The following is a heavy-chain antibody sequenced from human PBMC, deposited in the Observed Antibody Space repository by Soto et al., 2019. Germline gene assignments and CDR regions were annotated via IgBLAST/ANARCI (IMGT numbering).Heavy chain of an antibody. D-gene: IGHD1-1*01. Sequence: PGGSLRLSCEASGFIFSNYWMHWVRQTPGTGLVWVSRISNDGTIINYADSVKGRFTISRDNAKNTLYLQMNSLRAEDTAVYYCAKDLTWNQADYWGQGALVTSPQ. J-gene: IGHJ4*02. V-gene: IGHV3-74*01. CDR2: ISNDGTII. CDR1: GFIFSNYW. CDR3: AKDLTWNQADY.